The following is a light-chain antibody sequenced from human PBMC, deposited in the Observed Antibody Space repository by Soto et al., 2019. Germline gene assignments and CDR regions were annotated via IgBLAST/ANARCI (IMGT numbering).Light chain of an antibody. CDR1: QSVSNNY. CDR3: QQYDSYPWT. Sequence: EIVLTQSPGTLSLSPGERATLSCRASQSVSNNYLAWYQQKPGQAPRLLIYGASNRATGIPDRFSGSGSGTDFTLTISSLQPDDFGTYFCQQYDSYPWTFGQGTKVDIK. CDR2: GAS. J-gene: IGKJ1*01. V-gene: IGKV3-20*01.